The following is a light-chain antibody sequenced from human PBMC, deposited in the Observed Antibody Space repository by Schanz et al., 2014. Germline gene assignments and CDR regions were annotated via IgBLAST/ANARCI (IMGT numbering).Light chain of an antibody. CDR3: SSYAGTNNFGV. CDR1: SSDVGGHNY. V-gene: IGLV2-8*01. CDR2: DVS. J-gene: IGLJ3*02. Sequence: QSALTQPPSASGSPGQSVTISCTGTSSDVGGHNYVSWYQQHPGKAPKLIIYDVSVRPSGVPDRFSGSKSGNTASLTISGLQAEDEADYYCSSYAGTNNFGVFGGGTKLTVL.